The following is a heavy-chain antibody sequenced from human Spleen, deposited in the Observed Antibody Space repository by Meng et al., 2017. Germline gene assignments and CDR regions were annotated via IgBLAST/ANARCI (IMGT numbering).Heavy chain of an antibody. V-gene: IGHV4-59*12. J-gene: IGHJ5*02. CDR3: ARVMIIVVSSFDP. CDR2: IYYSGST. Sequence: SETLSLTCTVSGGSISSYYWSWIRQPPGKGLEWIGYIYYSGSTNYNPSLKSRVTISVDTSKNQFSLKLTSVTAADTAIYYCARVMIIVVSSFDPWGQGTLVTVSS. D-gene: IGHD3-22*01. CDR1: GGSISSYY.